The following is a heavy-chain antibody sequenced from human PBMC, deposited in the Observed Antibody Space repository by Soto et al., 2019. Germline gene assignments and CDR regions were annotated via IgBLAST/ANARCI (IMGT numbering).Heavy chain of an antibody. J-gene: IGHJ3*02. V-gene: IGHV4-59*01. CDR1: GGSISSYY. CDR2: IYYSGST. D-gene: IGHD1-26*01. CDR3: ARVNSGYDAFDI. Sequence: SETLSLTCTVSGGSISSYYWSWIRQPPGKGLEWIGYIYYSGSTNYNPSLKGRVTISVDTSKNQFSLKLSSVTAADTAVYYCARVNSGYDAFDIWGQGTMVTVSS.